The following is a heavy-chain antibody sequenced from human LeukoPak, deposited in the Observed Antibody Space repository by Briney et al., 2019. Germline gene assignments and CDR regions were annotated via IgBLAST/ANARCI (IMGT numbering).Heavy chain of an antibody. CDR3: ARTYSSGWHYYFDY. J-gene: IGHJ4*02. D-gene: IGHD6-19*01. CDR2: IRYDGSNK. V-gene: IGHV3-30*02. Sequence: GGSLRLSCAASGLTFSSYGFHWVRQAPGKGLEWVAFIRYDGSNKCYADSVKGRFTISRDNSKNTLYLQMNSLRAEDTAVYYCARTYSSGWHYYFDYWGQGTLVTVSS. CDR1: GLTFSSYG.